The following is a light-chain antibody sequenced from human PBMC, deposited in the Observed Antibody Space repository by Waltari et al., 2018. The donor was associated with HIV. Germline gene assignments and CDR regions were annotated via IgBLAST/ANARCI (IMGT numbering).Light chain of an antibody. CDR1: SSNIGNNY. V-gene: IGLV1-51*01. J-gene: IGLJ2*01. CDR2: DNN. Sequence: QSVLTQPPSVSAAPGQKVTISCSGSSSNIGNNYVSWYQQLPGTAPKPVIYDNNKRPSGIPDRFSGYKSGTSATLDITGLQTGDEADYYCGTWDSSLSAGVFGGGTKLTVL. CDR3: GTWDSSLSAGV.